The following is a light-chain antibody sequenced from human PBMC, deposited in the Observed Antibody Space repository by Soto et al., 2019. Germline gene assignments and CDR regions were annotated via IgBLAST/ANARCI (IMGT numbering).Light chain of an antibody. CDR3: SSYTTSSTLV. J-gene: IGLJ2*01. CDR1: SSDIGCYKY. Sequence: QSALTQPASVSGSPEQSITISCTGTSSDIGCYKYVSWYQHHPGKAPKLMIYDVSNRPSGVSNRFSGSKSGNTASLTISGLQAEDEADYYCSSYTTSSTLVFGGGTKLTVL. V-gene: IGLV2-14*03. CDR2: DVS.